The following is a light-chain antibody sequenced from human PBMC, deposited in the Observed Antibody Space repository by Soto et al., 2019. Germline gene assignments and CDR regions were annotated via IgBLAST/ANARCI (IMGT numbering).Light chain of an antibody. CDR1: QDISNH. CDR2: DAS. Sequence: DIQLTQSPSSLSASGGDRVTNTCQASQDISNHLNWYQQKPGKAPNLLIYDASDLETGVPSRFSGGGSGTFFSFTINSLQPEDIATYYCQKHDGVPLFGPGTKVEIK. J-gene: IGKJ3*01. V-gene: IGKV1-33*01. CDR3: QKHDGVPL.